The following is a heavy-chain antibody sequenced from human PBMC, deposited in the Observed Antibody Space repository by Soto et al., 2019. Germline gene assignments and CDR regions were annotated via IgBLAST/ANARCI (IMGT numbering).Heavy chain of an antibody. D-gene: IGHD2-2*01. J-gene: IGHJ4*02. CDR2: VIPVFDTA. CDR3: ARGLGASTRDRNWSRHTCYVAGGY. V-gene: IGHV1-69*01. Sequence: QVQLVQSGAEVKKPGSSVRISCKASGDTFDTYAFTWVRQAPGQGLEWLGGVIPVFDTAHSAQHFPGRVTIAVDEFSRTAYLELRSLRPEDTAVYYCARGLGASTRDRNWSRHTCYVAGGYWCQGTLVTVSS. CDR1: GDTFDTYA.